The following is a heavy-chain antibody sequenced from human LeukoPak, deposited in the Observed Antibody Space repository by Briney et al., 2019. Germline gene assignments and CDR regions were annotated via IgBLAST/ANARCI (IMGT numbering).Heavy chain of an antibody. CDR1: GDSVISGDYR. V-gene: IGHV4-30-4*01. D-gene: IGHD6-19*01. CDR2: INHSGST. CDR3: AGYSSGWYRYYYYYGMDV. J-gene: IGHJ6*02. Sequence: SQTLSLTCTVSGDSVISGDYRWTWIRQPPGKGLEWIGEINHSGSTNYNPSLKSRVTISVDTSKNQFSLKLSSVTAADTAVYYCAGYSSGWYRYYYYYGMDVWGQGTTVTVSS.